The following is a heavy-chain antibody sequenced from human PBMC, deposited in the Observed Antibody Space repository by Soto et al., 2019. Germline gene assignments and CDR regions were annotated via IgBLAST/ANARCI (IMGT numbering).Heavy chain of an antibody. Sequence: QVQLVQSGATVKSPGASVKVSCKASGYTFINKDITWVRQAAGQGLEWMGWMDIKNDYTVYAQKFKGRVTMTRDTSIDTASMKLSGLRPEDTAVYYCARVDFCTSYDKRASWFDPWGQGTLVTVSA. CDR2: MDIKNDYT. D-gene: IGHD3-10*01. CDR1: GYTFINKD. J-gene: IGHJ5*02. V-gene: IGHV1-8*01. CDR3: ARVDFCTSYDKRASWFDP.